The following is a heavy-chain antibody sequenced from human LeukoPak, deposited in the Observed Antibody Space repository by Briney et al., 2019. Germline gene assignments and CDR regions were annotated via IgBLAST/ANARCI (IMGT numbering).Heavy chain of an antibody. V-gene: IGHV3-23*01. J-gene: IGHJ5*02. Sequence: GGSLRLSCAASGFTFSSYAMSWVRQAPGKGLEWVSAISGSGGSTYYADSVKGRFTISRDNSKNTLYLQMNSLRAEDTAVYYCAKGPKFAVAGTNFDPWGQGTLVTVSS. CDR1: GFTFSSYA. CDR3: AKGPKFAVAGTNFDP. CDR2: ISGSGGST. D-gene: IGHD6-19*01.